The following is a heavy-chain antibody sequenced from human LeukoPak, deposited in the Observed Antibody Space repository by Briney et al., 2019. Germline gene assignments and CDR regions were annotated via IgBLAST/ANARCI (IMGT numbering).Heavy chain of an antibody. CDR2: ISGSGGGT. CDR1: GFTFSSYA. V-gene: IGHV3-23*01. D-gene: IGHD3-3*01. J-gene: IGHJ4*02. CDR3: AKRYSEYYDFWSGYNFDY. Sequence: TGGSLRLSGAASGFTFSSYAMGWVRQAPGKGLEWVSAISGSGGGTYYAASVKGRFTISRDNSKNTLYLQMNSLRAEDTALYYCAKRYSEYYDFWSGYNFDYWGQGTLVTVSS.